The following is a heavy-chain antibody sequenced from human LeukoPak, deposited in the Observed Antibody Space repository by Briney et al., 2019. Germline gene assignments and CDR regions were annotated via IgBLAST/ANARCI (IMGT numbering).Heavy chain of an antibody. J-gene: IGHJ6*03. V-gene: IGHV1-18*01. CDR2: ISATNGDT. CDR1: GYTFINYA. D-gene: IGHD6-6*01. Sequence: ASVKVSCKASGYTFINYAISWVRQAPGQGLEWMGWISATNGDTKYAQKLQGRLTMTTDTSTSTAYMELRSLRSDDTAVYYCARGALGYSSSSMGALDYYYYMDVWGKGTTVTVSS. CDR3: ARGALGYSSSSMGALDYYYYMDV.